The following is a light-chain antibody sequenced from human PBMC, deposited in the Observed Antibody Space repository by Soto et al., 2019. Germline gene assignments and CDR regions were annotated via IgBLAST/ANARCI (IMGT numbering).Light chain of an antibody. CDR3: QQYNNWPRT. J-gene: IGKJ1*01. Sequence: EIVMTQSPATLSVSPGDRATLSCRASQTISSNLAWYQQIPGQVPRLLIFGASTRATGVPVRFSGSGSGTEFTLTISSLQSEDFAVYYCQQYNNWPRTFGQGTKVDIK. CDR2: GAS. V-gene: IGKV3-15*01. CDR1: QTISSN.